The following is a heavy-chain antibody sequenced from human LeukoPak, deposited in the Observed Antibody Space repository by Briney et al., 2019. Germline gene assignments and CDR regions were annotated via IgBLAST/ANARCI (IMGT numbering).Heavy chain of an antibody. CDR1: NASVNSYF. V-gene: IGHV4-4*07. D-gene: IGHD6-25*01. CDR2: IYTTGTT. Sequence: PSETLSLTCTVSNASVNSYFWGWVRQPPGKGLEWLGRIYTTGTTYYNPSLKSRLTLSIETSKSQSSLTLRSATAADTAVYFCGRQGYTAAYHFFDYWSQGTLVTVSS. CDR3: GRQGYTAAYHFFDY. J-gene: IGHJ4*02.